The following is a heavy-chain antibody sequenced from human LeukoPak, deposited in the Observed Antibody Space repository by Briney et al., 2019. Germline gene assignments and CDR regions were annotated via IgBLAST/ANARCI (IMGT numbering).Heavy chain of an antibody. CDR2: IYYSGST. CDR3: ARDSSVKIAARDS. J-gene: IGHJ4*02. Sequence: SETLSLTCTVSGGSISSSSYYWGWIRQPPGKGLEWIGSIYYSGSTYYNPSLKSRVTISVDRSKNQFSLKLSSVTAADTAVYYCARDSSVKIAARDSWGQGTLVTVSS. CDR1: GGSISSSSYY. D-gene: IGHD6-6*01. V-gene: IGHV4-39*07.